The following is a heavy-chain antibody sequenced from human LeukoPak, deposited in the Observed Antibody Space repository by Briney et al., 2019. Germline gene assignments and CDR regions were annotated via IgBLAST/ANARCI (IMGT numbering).Heavy chain of an antibody. J-gene: IGHJ5*02. Sequence: GGSLRLSCEASGITFSTYAMHWVRQAPGKGLEWVAVIWYDGSNKYYADSVKGRFTISRDNSKNTLYLQMNSLRAEDTAVYYCARDPQGYCSGGSCYRNWFDPWGQGTLVTVSS. D-gene: IGHD2-15*01. CDR3: ARDPQGYCSGGSCYRNWFDP. V-gene: IGHV3-33*08. CDR2: IWYDGSNK. CDR1: GITFSTYA.